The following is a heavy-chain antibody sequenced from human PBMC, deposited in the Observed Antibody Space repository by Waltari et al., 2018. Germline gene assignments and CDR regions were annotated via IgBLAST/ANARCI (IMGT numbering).Heavy chain of an antibody. Sequence: QVQLQESGPGLVKPSQTLSLTCTVSGGSISSGDYYWGWLRQPPGKGLDWIGYIYYSGSTYYNPSLKSRVTISVDTSKNQFSLKLSSVTAADTAVYYCARCPTFSYYYYYMDVWGIGTTVTISS. D-gene: IGHD3-16*01. V-gene: IGHV4-30-4*08. J-gene: IGHJ6*03. CDR2: IYYSGST. CDR1: GGSISSGDYY. CDR3: ARCPTFSYYYYYMDV.